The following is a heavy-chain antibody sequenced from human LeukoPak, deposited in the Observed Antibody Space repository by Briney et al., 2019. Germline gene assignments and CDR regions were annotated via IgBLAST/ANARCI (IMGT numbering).Heavy chain of an antibody. CDR1: GGSISSYY. V-gene: IGHV4-59*01. CDR2: ISYSGST. CDR3: ARELKVGNTGYYCDY. Sequence: SETLSLTCTVSGGSISSYYWSWIRKPPGQGLEWIGYISYSGSTNYNPSLKSRVTILVDMPKNQFSLKMSSVAAADTAVYYCARELKVGNTGYYCDYWGQRTLVTVSS. D-gene: IGHD2/OR15-2a*01. J-gene: IGHJ4*02.